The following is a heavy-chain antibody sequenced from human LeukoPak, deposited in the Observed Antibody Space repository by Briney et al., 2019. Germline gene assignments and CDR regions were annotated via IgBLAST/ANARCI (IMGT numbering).Heavy chain of an antibody. J-gene: IGHJ3*01. V-gene: IGHV4-38-2*02. D-gene: IGHD6-6*01. CDR2: IYHSGST. CDR3: ARVGGPVPAALEDAFDL. CDR1: GYSISSGYH. Sequence: PSETLSLTCTVSGYSISSGYHWGWIRQPPGKGLEWIGTIYHSGSTYYNPSLKSRVTISVDTSKNQFSLKLRSVTAADTALYFCARVGGPVPAALEDAFDLWGQGILVTVSS.